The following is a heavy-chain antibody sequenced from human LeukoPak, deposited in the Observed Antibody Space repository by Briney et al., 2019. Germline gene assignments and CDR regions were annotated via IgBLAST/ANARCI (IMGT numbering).Heavy chain of an antibody. Sequence: GGSLRLSCTASGFTFDDFVMHWVRQAPGKGLEWVSGISWNSGSIGYADSVKGRFTISRDNAKNSPYLQMNSLRAEDTALYYCAKGPKRGNNYGLIDYRGQGALVTVSS. CDR2: ISWNSGSI. CDR3: AKGPKRGNNYGLIDY. J-gene: IGHJ4*02. CDR1: GFTFDDFV. V-gene: IGHV3-9*01. D-gene: IGHD5-18*01.